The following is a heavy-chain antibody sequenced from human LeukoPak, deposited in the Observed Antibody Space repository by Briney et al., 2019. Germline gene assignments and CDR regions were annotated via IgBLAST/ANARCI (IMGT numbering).Heavy chain of an antibody. CDR3: ARAYYDFWSGYSRDYYYMDV. J-gene: IGHJ6*03. CDR1: GYTFTNYD. D-gene: IGHD3-3*01. Sequence: GASVKVSCKASGYTFTNYDINWVRQATGQGLEWMGWMNPNSGNTGYAQKFQGRVTITRNTSISTAYMELSSLRSEDTAVYYCARAYYDFWSGYSRDYYYMDVWGKGTTVTVSS. V-gene: IGHV1-8*03. CDR2: MNPNSGNT.